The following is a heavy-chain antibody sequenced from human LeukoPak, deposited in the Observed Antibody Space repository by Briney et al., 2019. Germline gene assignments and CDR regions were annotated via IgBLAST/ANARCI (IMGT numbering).Heavy chain of an antibody. CDR1: GDSINDYY. CDR2: IYYSGST. CDR3: ARRGLYGSATRFDY. V-gene: IGHV4-59*08. J-gene: IGHJ4*02. Sequence: PSETLSLTCTVSGDSINDYYWSWIRQPPGKGLEWIGYIYYSGSTNYNPSLKSRVTISVDTSKNQFSLKLSSVTAADTAVYYCARRGLYGSATRFDYWGQGTLVTVSS. D-gene: IGHD3-10*01.